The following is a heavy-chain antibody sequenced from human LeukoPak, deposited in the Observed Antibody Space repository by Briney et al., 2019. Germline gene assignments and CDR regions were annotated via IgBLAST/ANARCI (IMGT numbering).Heavy chain of an antibody. CDR3: ARGGSRFFESGGYCAY. J-gene: IGHJ4*02. CDR2: IYYSGST. D-gene: IGHD2-15*01. Sequence: PSETLSLTCTVSGGSISSYYWSWIRQPPGKGLEWIGYIYYSGSTNYNPSLKSRVTISVDTSKNQFSLKLSSVTAADTAVYYCARGGSRFFESGGYCAYWGQGALVTVSS. CDR1: GGSISSYY. V-gene: IGHV4-59*01.